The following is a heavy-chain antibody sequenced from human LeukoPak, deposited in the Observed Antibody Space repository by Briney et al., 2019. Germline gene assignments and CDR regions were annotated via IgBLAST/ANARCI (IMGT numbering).Heavy chain of an antibody. CDR2: INHNGDA. CDR1: GGSFSDYY. J-gene: IGHJ4*02. V-gene: IGHV4-34*01. Sequence: PSETLSLTCAVYGGSFSDYYWSWIRQPPRKGLEWIGEINHNGDANYNPSLQSRVTISVDTSKNQFSLKINSVTAADTALYYCARGGYSYGHKEREFDSWGQGTLVTVSS. D-gene: IGHD5-18*01. CDR3: ARGGYSYGHKEREFDS.